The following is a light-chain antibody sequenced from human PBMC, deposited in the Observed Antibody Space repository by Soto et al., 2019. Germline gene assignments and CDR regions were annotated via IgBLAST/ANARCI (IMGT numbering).Light chain of an antibody. V-gene: IGKV1-5*01. CDR2: DAT. Sequence: DIQMTQSPSTLSGSVGYRVTITCRASQSISSWLAWYQQKPGKAPKLLIFDATTLETGVPSRFSGGGSRTHFSFTISSLQPEDFAIYYCHQYDSLPPTFGQGTRLEIK. CDR1: QSISSW. J-gene: IGKJ5*01. CDR3: HQYDSLPPT.